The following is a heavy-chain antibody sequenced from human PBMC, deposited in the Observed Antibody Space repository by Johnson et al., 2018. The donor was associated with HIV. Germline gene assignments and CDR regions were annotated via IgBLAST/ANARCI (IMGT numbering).Heavy chain of an antibody. CDR1: GFTVSRNY. Sequence: VQLVESGGGLVQPGGSLRLSCAASGFTVSRNYMNWVRQAPGKGLEWVSVIYRGGSTYYADSVKGRFTISRDHSKNTLYLYMTSLRSDETTTYYCAKDWGAAAGSGAFDIWGQGTLVTVSS. V-gene: IGHV3-66*02. J-gene: IGHJ3*02. CDR3: AKDWGAAAGSGAFDI. D-gene: IGHD6-13*01. CDR2: IYRGGST.